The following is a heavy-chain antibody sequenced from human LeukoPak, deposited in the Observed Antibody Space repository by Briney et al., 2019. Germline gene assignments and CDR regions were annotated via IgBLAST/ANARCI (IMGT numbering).Heavy chain of an antibody. J-gene: IGHJ4*02. Sequence: PSETLSLTCTVAGGSISSSSSYYWGWIRQPPGKGLEWIGSIYYTGDTYYNSSLKSRVTISVDTSKNQFSLKLSSVTAADTAVYYCASGAAAGADYWGQGTLVTVSS. CDR3: ASGAAAGADY. V-gene: IGHV4-39*07. D-gene: IGHD6-13*01. CDR2: IYYTGDT. CDR1: GGSISSSSSYY.